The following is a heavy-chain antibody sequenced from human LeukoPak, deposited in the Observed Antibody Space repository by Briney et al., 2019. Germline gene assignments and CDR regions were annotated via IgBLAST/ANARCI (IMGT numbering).Heavy chain of an antibody. CDR1: GGTFSSYA. CDR3: ARGRCSTSCHKDYYYMDV. D-gene: IGHD2-2*02. J-gene: IGHJ6*03. Sequence: GSSVKVSCKASGGTFSSYAISWVRQAPGQGLEWTGGIIPIFGTANYAQKFQGRVTITADESTSTAYIELSSLRSEDTAVYYCARGRCSTSCHKDYYYMDVWGKGTTVTVAS. V-gene: IGHV1-69*13. CDR2: IIPIFGTA.